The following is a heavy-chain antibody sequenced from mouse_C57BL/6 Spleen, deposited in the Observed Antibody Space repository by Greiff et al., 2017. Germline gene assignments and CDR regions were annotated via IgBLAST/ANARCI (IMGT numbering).Heavy chain of an antibody. CDR2: IWGGGST. V-gene: IGHV2-9*01. J-gene: IGHJ1*03. Sequence: VQLQESGPGLVAPSQSLSITCTVSGFSLTSYGVDWVRQPPGKGLEWLGVIWGGGSTNYNSALMSRLSLSKDNSKSQVCLKMNSLQADETARYSCDKHSPPDYYSSSYGWYIDVWGTGTTVTVSS. D-gene: IGHD1-1*01. CDR3: DKHSPPDYYSSSYGWYIDV. CDR1: GFSLTSYG.